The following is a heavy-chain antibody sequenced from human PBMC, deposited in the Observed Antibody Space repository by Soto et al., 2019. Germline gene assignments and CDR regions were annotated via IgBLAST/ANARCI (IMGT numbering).Heavy chain of an antibody. CDR2: IYPGDSET. CDR3: ARRSYCDGDCTRRPYDYYGMDV. J-gene: IGHJ6*02. V-gene: IGHV5-51*01. CDR1: GYSFTSYW. D-gene: IGHD2-21*02. Sequence: EVQLVQSGAEVKKPGESLKISCKGSGYSFTSYWIVWVRQMPGKGLEWMGYIYPGDSETIYSPSLQGQFTMSATKSTSTAYRQWSSLKASDTAMYYCARRSYCDGDCTRRPYDYYGMDVWGQGTTVTVSS.